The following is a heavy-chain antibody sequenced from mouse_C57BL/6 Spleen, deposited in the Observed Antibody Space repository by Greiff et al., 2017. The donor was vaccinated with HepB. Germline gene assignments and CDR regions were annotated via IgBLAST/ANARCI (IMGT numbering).Heavy chain of an antibody. V-gene: IGHV1-82*01. CDR1: GYAFSSSW. CDR2: IYPGDGDT. Sequence: QVQLQQSGPELVKPGASVKISCKASGYAFSSSWMNWVKQRPGKGLEWIGRIYPGDGDTNYNGKFKGKATLTADKSSSTAYMQLSSLTSEDSAVYFCAIHITTVEFAYWGQGTLVTVSA. J-gene: IGHJ3*01. CDR3: AIHITTVEFAY. D-gene: IGHD1-1*01.